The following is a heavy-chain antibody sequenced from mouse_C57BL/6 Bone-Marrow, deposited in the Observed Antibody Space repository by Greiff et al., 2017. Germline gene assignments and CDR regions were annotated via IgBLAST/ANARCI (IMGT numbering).Heavy chain of an antibody. V-gene: IGHV1-39*01. Sequence: VQLQQSGPELVKPGASVKISCKASGYSFTDYNMNWVKQSNGKSLEWIGVINPNYGTTSYNQKFKGKATLTVDQSSSTAYMQLNSLTSEDSAVYYCARGYYYGSSYGGWAMDYWGQGTSVTVSS. CDR2: INPNYGTT. CDR1: GYSFTDYN. CDR3: ARGYYYGSSYGGWAMDY. D-gene: IGHD1-1*01. J-gene: IGHJ4*01.